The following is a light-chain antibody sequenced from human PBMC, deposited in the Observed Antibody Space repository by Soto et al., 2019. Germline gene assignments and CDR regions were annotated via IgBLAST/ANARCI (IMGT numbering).Light chain of an antibody. CDR3: QQYSSWPPWT. Sequence: EIVMTQSPATLSVSPGERATLFCRASQSVISNLVWYQQKPGQAPRLLIYGASARATGIPARFSGSGSGTEFTLTISSLESEDSAVYYCQQYSSWPPWTFGQGTKVDIK. CDR2: GAS. J-gene: IGKJ1*01. CDR1: QSVISN. V-gene: IGKV3-15*01.